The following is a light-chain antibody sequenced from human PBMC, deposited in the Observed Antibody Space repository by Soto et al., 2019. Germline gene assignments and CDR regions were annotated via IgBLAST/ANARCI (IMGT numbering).Light chain of an antibody. J-gene: IGKJ1*01. CDR3: QQRSDWHRT. CDR1: QSVGNS. CDR2: DAS. V-gene: IGKV3-11*01. Sequence: DIVLSQSPATLSLSPGDRATFSCRASQSVGNSLAWYQQRPGQAPRLLIYDASNRATGIPARFSGSGSGTDFSLTISSLEPEDFAVYYCQQRSDWHRTFGQGTTVEVQ.